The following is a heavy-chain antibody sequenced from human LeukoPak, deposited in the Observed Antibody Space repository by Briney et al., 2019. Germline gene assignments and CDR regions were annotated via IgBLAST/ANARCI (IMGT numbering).Heavy chain of an antibody. CDR3: AHVDTAIAFDY. CDR1: GGSISNITNSNW. J-gene: IGHJ4*02. CDR2: IYHSGST. Sequence: PSETLSLTCAVSGGSISNITNSNWWSWVRQPPGKGLEWIGEIYHSGSTNYNPSLKSRVTISVDKSKNQSSLKLSSVTAADTAVYYCAHVDTAIAFDYWGQGTLVTASS. D-gene: IGHD5-18*01. V-gene: IGHV4-4*02.